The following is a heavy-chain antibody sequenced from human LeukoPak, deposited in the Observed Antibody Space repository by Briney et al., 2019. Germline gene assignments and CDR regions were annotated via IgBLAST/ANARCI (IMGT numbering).Heavy chain of an antibody. CDR2: IRYDGSNK. D-gene: IGHD3-22*01. Sequence: GGSLRLSCAASGFTFSSYGMHWVRQAPDKGLEWVAFIRYDGSNKYYADSVKGRFTISRDNSKNTLYLQMNSLRAEDTAVYYCAKDVNYYDSSGYPHYWGQGTLVTVSS. J-gene: IGHJ4*02. V-gene: IGHV3-30*02. CDR3: AKDVNYYDSSGYPHY. CDR1: GFTFSSYG.